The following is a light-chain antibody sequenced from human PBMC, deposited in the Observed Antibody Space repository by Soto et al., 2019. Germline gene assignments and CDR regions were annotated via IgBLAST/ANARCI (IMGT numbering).Light chain of an antibody. CDR3: QQSYSTPPGT. CDR1: QGVSAY. V-gene: IGKV1-39*01. J-gene: IGKJ1*01. CDR2: ATS. Sequence: DIQMTQSPSSLSASVGDRVTITCRASQGVSAYLLWYQQRQGRAPKLLIYATSSLQSGVPSRFSGSGSGTDFTLTISSLQPEDFATYYCQQSYSTPPGTFGQGTKVEIK.